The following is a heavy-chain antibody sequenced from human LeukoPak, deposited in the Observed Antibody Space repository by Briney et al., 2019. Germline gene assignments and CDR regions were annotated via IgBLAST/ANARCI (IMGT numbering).Heavy chain of an antibody. D-gene: IGHD2-2*01. V-gene: IGHV4-59*01. CDR3: ARDLAATYCSSTSCYGRWFDP. CDR1: GGSISSYY. Sequence: SETLSLTCTVSGGSISSYYWSWIRQPPGKGLEWIGYIYYSGSTNYNPSLKSRVIISVDTSKNQCSLKLSSVTGADTAVYYCARDLAATYCSSTSCYGRWFDPWGQGTLVTVSS. J-gene: IGHJ5*02. CDR2: IYYSGST.